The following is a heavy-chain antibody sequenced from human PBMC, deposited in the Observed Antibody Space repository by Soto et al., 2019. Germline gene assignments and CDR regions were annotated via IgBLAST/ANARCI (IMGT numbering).Heavy chain of an antibody. D-gene: IGHD1-26*01. CDR2: ISSSSSYI. J-gene: IGHJ5*02. CDR1: GFTFNSYS. V-gene: IGHV3-21*01. CDR3: ERDHTGAQGWFDP. Sequence: PXESLRLSCAASGFTFNSYSMNWVRQAPGKGLEWVSSISSSSSYIYYADSVKGRFTISRDNAKNSLYLQMNSLRAEDTAVYYCERDHTGAQGWFDPWGQGTLVTVSS.